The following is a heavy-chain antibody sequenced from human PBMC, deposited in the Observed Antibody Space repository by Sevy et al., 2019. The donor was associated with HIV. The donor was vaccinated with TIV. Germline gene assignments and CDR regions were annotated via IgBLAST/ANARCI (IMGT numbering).Heavy chain of an antibody. CDR1: GFTFINYG. V-gene: IGHV3-30*02. CDR3: AKDLAGPGRRNFDY. J-gene: IGHJ4*02. D-gene: IGHD6-13*01. CDR2: IRYDGSDK. Sequence: GGSLRLSCAASGFTFINYGMHWVRQVPGKGLEWVTFIRYDGSDKYYAASVKGRFTISRDDSKNTLYLQMDSLRAEDTAIYYCAKDLAGPGRRNFDYWGQGTLVTVSS.